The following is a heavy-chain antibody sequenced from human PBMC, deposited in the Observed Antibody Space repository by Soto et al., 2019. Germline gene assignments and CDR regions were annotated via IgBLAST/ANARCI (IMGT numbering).Heavy chain of an antibody. J-gene: IGHJ4*02. V-gene: IGHV1-18*01. D-gene: IGHD2-15*01. CDR2: ISAYNGNT. CDR1: GYTFTSYV. CDR3: ARGPIYCSGGSCYGPIDY. Sequence: ASVKVSCKASGYTFTSYVISWVRQAPGQGLEWMGWISAYNGNTNYAQKLQGRVTMTTDTSTSTAYMELRSLRSDDTAVYYCARGPIYCSGGSCYGPIDYWGQGTLVTVSS.